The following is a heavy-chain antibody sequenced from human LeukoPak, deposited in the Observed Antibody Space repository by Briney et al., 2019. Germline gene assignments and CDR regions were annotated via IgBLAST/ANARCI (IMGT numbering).Heavy chain of an antibody. D-gene: IGHD3-10*01. CDR3: MTRDTSGY. J-gene: IGHJ4*02. Sequence: SLSRSPSSSLLTQKLDASGGAHQAPEKGLEYVSAIATDGGGTYYADSVKGRFTVSRDKSKNTLYLQMRSLSAEDTAVYYCMTRDTSGYWGQGTLVTVSS. V-gene: IGHV3-64D*09. CDR1: LLTQKLDA. CDR2: IATDGGGT.